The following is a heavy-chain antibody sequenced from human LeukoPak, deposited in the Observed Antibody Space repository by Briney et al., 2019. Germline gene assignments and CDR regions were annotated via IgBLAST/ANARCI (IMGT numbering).Heavy chain of an antibody. D-gene: IGHD3-10*01. CDR2: TNPNSGGT. CDR3: ARDGGSFTMVRGVSYYYGMDV. CDR1: GYTFTGYY. V-gene: IGHV1-2*04. Sequence: ASVKVSCKASGYTFTGYYMHWVRQAPGQGLGWMGWTNPNSGGTNYAQKFQGWVTMTRDTSISTAYMELSRLRSDDTAVYYCARDGGSFTMVRGVSYYYGMDVWGQGTTVTVSS. J-gene: IGHJ6*02.